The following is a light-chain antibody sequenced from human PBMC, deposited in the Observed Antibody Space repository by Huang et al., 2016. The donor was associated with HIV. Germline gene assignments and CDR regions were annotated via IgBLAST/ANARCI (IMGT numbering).Light chain of an antibody. J-gene: IGKJ5*01. V-gene: IGKV3-11*01. CDR1: QSISRY. Sequence: EIVLTQSPATLSLFPGERATLSCRASQSISRYVALYQQKPGQAPRRRIYDASNRATGIPARFSGSGSGTDFTLTISSLEPEDFAVYYCQQRSNWPPITFGQGTRLEIK. CDR3: QQRSNWPPIT. CDR2: DAS.